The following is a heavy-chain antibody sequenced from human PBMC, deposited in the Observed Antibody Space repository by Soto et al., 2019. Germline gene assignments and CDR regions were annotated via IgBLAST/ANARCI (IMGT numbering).Heavy chain of an antibody. CDR3: ARLYYGSGSYYYYYGMDV. J-gene: IGHJ6*02. V-gene: IGHV5-10-1*01. CDR2: IDPSDSYT. Sequence: GESLKISCKGSGYSFTSYWISWVRQMPGKGLEWMGRIDPSDSYTNYSPSFQGHVTISADKSISTAYQQWSSLKASDTAMYYCARLYYGSGSYYYYYGMDVWGQGTTVTVS. D-gene: IGHD3-10*01. CDR1: GYSFTSYW.